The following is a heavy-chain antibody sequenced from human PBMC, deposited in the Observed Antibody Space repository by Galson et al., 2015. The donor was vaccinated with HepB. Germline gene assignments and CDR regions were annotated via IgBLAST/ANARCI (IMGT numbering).Heavy chain of an antibody. CDR1: GFTFSSYA. CDR3: ARDYDSGGAFDI. J-gene: IGHJ3*02. CDR2: ISYDGSNK. Sequence: SLRLSCAASGFTFSSYAMHWVRQAPGKGLEWVAVISYDGSNKYYADSVKGRFTISRDNSKNTLYLQMNSLRAEDTAVYYCARDYDSGGAFDIWGQGTMVTVSS. D-gene: IGHD3-3*01. V-gene: IGHV3-30-3*01.